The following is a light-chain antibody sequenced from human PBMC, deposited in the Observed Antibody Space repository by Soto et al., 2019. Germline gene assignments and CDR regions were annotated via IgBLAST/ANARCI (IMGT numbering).Light chain of an antibody. J-gene: IGKJ4*01. V-gene: IGKV3-20*01. Sequence: EIVLTQSPDTLSLSPGQRATLSCRASQSVRSDYFAWSQQKPGQAPRVIILGVSTWATGVSDRFSGSGSGADFTLTIIRLEAEDFALYVCQQYGNSPLTCGGGTKVDIK. CDR3: QQYGNSPLT. CDR2: GVS. CDR1: QSVRSDY.